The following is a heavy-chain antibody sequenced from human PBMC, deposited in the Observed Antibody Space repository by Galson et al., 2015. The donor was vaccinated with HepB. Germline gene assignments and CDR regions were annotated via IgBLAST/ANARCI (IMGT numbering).Heavy chain of an antibody. Sequence: SLRLSCAASGFTFSSYSMNWVRQAPGKGLEWVSSISSSSSYIYYADSVKGRFTISRDNAKNSLYLQMNSLRAEDTAVYYCARGVTYYYDSSGYYPFGYWGQGTLVTVSS. CDR3: ARGVTYYYDSSGYYPFGY. V-gene: IGHV3-21*01. D-gene: IGHD3-22*01. J-gene: IGHJ4*02. CDR2: ISSSSSYI. CDR1: GFTFSSYS.